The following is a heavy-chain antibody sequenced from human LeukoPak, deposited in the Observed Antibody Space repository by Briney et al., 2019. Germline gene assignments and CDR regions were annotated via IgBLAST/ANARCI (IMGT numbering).Heavy chain of an antibody. J-gene: IGHJ4*02. CDR1: GFTFSSYS. CDR3: ARGRAGYYYDY. D-gene: IGHD6-13*01. Sequence: GGSLRLSCAASGFTFSSYSLNWVRLAPGKGREWVSYVSSGSSTIYYADSVKGRFTISRDNAKNSLYLQVNSLRDEDTAVYYCARGRAGYYYDYWGQGTLVTVSS. CDR2: VSSGSSTI. V-gene: IGHV3-48*02.